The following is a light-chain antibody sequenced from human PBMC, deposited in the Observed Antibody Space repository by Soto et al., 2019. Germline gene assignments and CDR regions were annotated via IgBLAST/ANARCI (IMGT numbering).Light chain of an antibody. CDR1: QSGSSSY. J-gene: IGKJ1*01. V-gene: IGKV3-20*01. CDR3: HQCVNSPS. Sequence: EMVLTQSPGTLSLSPREIATLSCRASQSGSSSYLAWYQQKPDQAPRLFIYETSSRSSGIPDKFGGSGSATVFAIAISRLEPEGCGGEYRHQCVNSPSFGQGTQVQVK. CDR2: ETS.